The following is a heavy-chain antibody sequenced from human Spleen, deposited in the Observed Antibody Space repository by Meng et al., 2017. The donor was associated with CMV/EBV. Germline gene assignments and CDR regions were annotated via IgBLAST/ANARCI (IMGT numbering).Heavy chain of an antibody. V-gene: IGHV4-39*07. J-gene: IGHJ5*02. CDR1: GGSISSSSHY. D-gene: IGHD2-21*01. CDR2: IYYSGST. Sequence: SGGSISSSSHYWGWIRQPPGKGLGWIGSIYYSGSTYYNPSLKSRVTISVDTSKNQFSLKLSSVTAADTAVYYCARSYIVVGRWFDPWGQGTLVTVSS. CDR3: ARSYIVVGRWFDP.